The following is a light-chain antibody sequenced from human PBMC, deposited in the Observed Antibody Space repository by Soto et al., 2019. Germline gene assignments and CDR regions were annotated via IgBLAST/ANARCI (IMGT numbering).Light chain of an antibody. CDR3: MQALQSPRT. J-gene: IGKJ2*01. Sequence: DLVMTQSPLSLPVTPGEPASISCRSSQSLLASNGYNYLDWYLQKPGQSPQLLIYLGSNRASGVPDRFSGSGSGTDFTLKIRRVEAEDVGVYYCMQALQSPRTFGQGTKLEIK. CDR2: LGS. CDR1: QSLLASNGYNY. V-gene: IGKV2-28*01.